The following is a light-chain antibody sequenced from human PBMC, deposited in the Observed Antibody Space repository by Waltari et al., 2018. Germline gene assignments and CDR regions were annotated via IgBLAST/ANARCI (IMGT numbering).Light chain of an antibody. V-gene: IGLV1-40*01. CDR2: RNT. Sequence: QSVLTHPPSVSGPPGQRVTISCTGSGSTIGAAFVVPGSQQFPGPPPNFLIYRNTNGPSGGPDRSSGSKSGTSASLAITGLQAEDGADYYCQSYDTSLRSSVFGGGTKLTVL. J-gene: IGLJ2*01. CDR1: GSTIGAAFV. CDR3: QSYDTSLRSSV.